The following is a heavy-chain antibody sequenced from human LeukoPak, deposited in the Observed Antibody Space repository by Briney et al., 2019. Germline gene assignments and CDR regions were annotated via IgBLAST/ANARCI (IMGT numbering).Heavy chain of an antibody. V-gene: IGHV3-66*01. Sequence: GGSLRLSCAASGFTFSNYAMSWVRQAPAGGLEWVSVIYSDGTTYYADSVKGRFTISRDNSKNTLYLQMNNLRAEDTAVYYCARETTAPYRHFDYWGQGTLVTVSS. CDR2: IYSDGTT. J-gene: IGHJ4*02. CDR1: GFTFSNYA. CDR3: ARETTAPYRHFDY. D-gene: IGHD4-17*01.